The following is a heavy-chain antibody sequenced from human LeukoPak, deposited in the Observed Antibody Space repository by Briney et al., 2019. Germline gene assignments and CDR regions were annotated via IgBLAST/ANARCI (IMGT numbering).Heavy chain of an antibody. J-gene: IGHJ5*02. CDR1: EFTFSAYA. Sequence: GGSLRLSCKASEFTFSAYAMHWVRQAPGKGLEWMALISFDGSRRHSADSMKGRLTISRDNSKNTVYLQMNNLRVEDTAVYYRARGSKNWGDYNNWLDPWGQGTLVNVFS. CDR3: ARGSKNWGDYNNWLDP. D-gene: IGHD3-10*01. CDR2: ISFDGSRR. V-gene: IGHV3-30*03.